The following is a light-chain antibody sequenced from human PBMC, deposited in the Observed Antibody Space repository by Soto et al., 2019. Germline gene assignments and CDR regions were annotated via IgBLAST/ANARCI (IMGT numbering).Light chain of an antibody. CDR3: QQYHNWPPRT. Sequence: EIVMTQSPAFLSVSPGERVILSCRASQSVFSNLAWYQQKPGQAPRLLIYSASARVTGIPARFSGSGSGTEFTLTISSLQSEDFAVYYCQQYHNWPPRTFGGGTKVEIK. CDR2: SAS. V-gene: IGKV3-15*01. CDR1: QSVFSN. J-gene: IGKJ4*01.